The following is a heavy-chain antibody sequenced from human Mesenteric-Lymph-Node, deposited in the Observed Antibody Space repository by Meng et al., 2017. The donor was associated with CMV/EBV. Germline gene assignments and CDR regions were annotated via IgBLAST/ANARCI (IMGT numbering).Heavy chain of an antibody. D-gene: IGHD1-26*01. CDR3: ARDSDLLNFDY. V-gene: IGHV4-38-2*02. CDR1: GYAITSGYY. J-gene: IGHJ4*02. Sequence: SETLSLTCSVSGYAITSGYYWGWIRQPPGKGLEWIGIIYHTGSTFYNPSLKSRLTISLDTSKKQFSLKVRSVTAADTAVYYCARDSDLLNFDYWGQGTLVTVSS. CDR2: IYHTGST.